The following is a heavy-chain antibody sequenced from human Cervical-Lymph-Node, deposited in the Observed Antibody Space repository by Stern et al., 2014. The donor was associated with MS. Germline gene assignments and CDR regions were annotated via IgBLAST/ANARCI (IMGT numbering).Heavy chain of an antibody. CDR2: IYLGDSDI. D-gene: IGHD5-24*01. CDR1: AYSFTTYW. CDR3: AAETGMATIGSFDS. Sequence: VQLVQSGAEVKKPGESLKISCQGSAYSFTTYWVGWVRQMPEKGLEWMGIIYLGDSDIRYSPSFQGQVTISADRSIRTAYLQWNSLKASDTAMYYCAAETGMATIGSFDSWGQGTLVTVSS. V-gene: IGHV5-51*03. J-gene: IGHJ4*02.